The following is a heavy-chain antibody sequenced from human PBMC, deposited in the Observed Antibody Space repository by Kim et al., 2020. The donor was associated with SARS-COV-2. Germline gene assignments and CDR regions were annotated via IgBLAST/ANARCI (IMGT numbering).Heavy chain of an antibody. J-gene: IGHJ6*02. CDR3: AKGRGLRKTPMDV. D-gene: IGHD4-17*01. V-gene: IGHV5-51*01. Sequence: YSPSFQGQVTFSVDRSVNTAYLQWSSLKASDSAIYYCAKGRGLRKTPMDVWGQGTTVTVSS.